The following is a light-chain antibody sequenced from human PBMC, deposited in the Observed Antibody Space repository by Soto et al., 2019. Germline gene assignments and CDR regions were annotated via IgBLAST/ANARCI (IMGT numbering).Light chain of an antibody. J-gene: IGLJ3*02. CDR2: GNK. V-gene: IGLV1-40*02. CDR1: RSNIGAGYD. Sequence: QSALTQPPSVSGVPGQKITISCTGSRSNIGAGYDVHWYQQFRGTAPKLLIYGNKNRPSGVPDRFSGSKSGTSASLAITGLQAEDEADYFCQFYDSGFSGLVFGGGTKLTVL. CDR3: QFYDSGFSGLV.